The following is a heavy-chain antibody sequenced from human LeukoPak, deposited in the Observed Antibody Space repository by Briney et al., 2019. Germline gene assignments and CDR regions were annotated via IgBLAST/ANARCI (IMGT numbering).Heavy chain of an antibody. CDR2: IYYSGST. D-gene: IGHD6-13*01. V-gene: IGHV4-39*07. CDR1: GGSISSSSYY. CDR3: ARGPGQQLVPHWFDP. Sequence: SETLSLTCTVSGGSISSSSYYWGWIRQPPGKGLEWIGSIYYSGSTYYNPSLKSRVTISVDTSKNQFSLKLSSVTAADTAVYYCARGPGQQLVPHWFDPWGQGTLVTVPS. J-gene: IGHJ5*02.